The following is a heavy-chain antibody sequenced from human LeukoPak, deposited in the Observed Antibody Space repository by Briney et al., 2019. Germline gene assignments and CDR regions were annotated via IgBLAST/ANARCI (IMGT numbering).Heavy chain of an antibody. CDR3: AKSPKTGFLFDY. J-gene: IGHJ4*02. V-gene: IGHV3-66*01. Sequence: GGSLRLSCAASGFTVSSNYMSWVRPAPGKGLAWVSVIYGGVNTVYADSVQGRFTISRDNSKNTLYLQMSSLRAEDTAVYYCAKSPKTGFLFDYWGKGTLVTVSS. D-gene: IGHD1-1*01. CDR1: GFTVSSNY. CDR2: IYGGVNT.